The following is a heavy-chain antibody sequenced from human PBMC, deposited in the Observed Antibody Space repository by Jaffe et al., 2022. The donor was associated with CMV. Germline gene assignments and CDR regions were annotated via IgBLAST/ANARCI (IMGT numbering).Heavy chain of an antibody. V-gene: IGHV3-33*08. CDR1: GFTFSSYG. Sequence: QVQLVESGGGVVQPGRSLRLSCAASGFTFSSYGMHWVRQAPGKGLEWVAVIWYDGSNKYYADSVKGRFTISRDNSKNTLYLQMNSLRAEDTAVYYCARDQSEAVAAADYWGQGTLVTVSS. CDR3: ARDQSEAVAAADY. D-gene: IGHD6-19*01. J-gene: IGHJ4*02. CDR2: IWYDGSNK.